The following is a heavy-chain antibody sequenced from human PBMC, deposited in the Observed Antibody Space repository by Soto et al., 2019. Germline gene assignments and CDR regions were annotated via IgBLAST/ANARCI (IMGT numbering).Heavy chain of an antibody. V-gene: IGHV4-31*03. CDR3: ARGLDCSSTSCPGLGWFDP. Sequence: QVQLQESGPGLVKPSQTLSLTCTVSGGSISSGGYYWSWIRQRPGKGLEWIGYSYYSGSTHYNPSSKRRVTNTVPTSKHPFALKLSDVTAAHTAVDYCARGLDCSSTSCPGLGWFDPWGQGPLVTVSS. CDR1: GGSISSGGYY. D-gene: IGHD2-2*01. CDR2: SYYSGST. J-gene: IGHJ5*02.